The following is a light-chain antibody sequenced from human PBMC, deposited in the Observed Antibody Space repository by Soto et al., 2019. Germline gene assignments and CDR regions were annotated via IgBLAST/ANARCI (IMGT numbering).Light chain of an antibody. V-gene: IGKV1-39*01. J-gene: IGKJ1*01. Sequence: DIQMTQSPSSLSASVGDIVIITFRASQSISNYLNWYQQKPGKAPKLLIFAASSLQSGVPSRFSGSGSGTNFTLTISSLQPEDFAAYYCQQSYSAPITFGQGTKVDIK. CDR3: QQSYSAPIT. CDR2: AAS. CDR1: QSISNY.